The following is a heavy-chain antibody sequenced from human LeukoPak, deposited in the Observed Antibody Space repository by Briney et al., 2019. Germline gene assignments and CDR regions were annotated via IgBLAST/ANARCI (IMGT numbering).Heavy chain of an antibody. Sequence: GGSLRLSCAVSGITLSNYGMSWVRQAPGKGLEWVAGISGSGGGTNYADSVKGRFTISRENAESSLYLQMNSLRAEDTAVYYCARGGIQVSGIDEFDYWGQGTLVTVSS. V-gene: IGHV3-23*01. J-gene: IGHJ4*02. CDR3: ARGGIQVSGIDEFDY. D-gene: IGHD6-19*01. CDR2: ISGSGGGT. CDR1: GITLSNYG.